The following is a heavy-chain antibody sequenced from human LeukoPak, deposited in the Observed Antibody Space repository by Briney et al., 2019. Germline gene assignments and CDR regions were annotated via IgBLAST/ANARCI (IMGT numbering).Heavy chain of an antibody. CDR1: GLRFSSFA. V-gene: IGHV3-23*01. CDR3: ARASWVSSPDAVR. D-gene: IGHD6-19*01. CDR2: IRGNRET. J-gene: IGHJ4*02. Sequence: GGSLRLSYTASGLRFSSFAMSWVRQGPARGLEWVSSIRGNRETFYADSVKGRFTLSSDSSRNTVYFQLNNLRVEDTAIYYCARASWVSSPDAVRWGQGTLVTVSS.